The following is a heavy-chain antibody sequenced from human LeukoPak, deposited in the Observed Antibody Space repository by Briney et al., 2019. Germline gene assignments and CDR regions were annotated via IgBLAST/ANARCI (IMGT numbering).Heavy chain of an antibody. Sequence: SETLSLTCTVSGGSISSYYWSWIRQPPGKGLEWIGYIYYSGSTNYNPSLKSRVTISVDTSKNQFSLKLSSVTAADTAVYYCAGEMATITGAFDIWGQGTMVTVSS. CDR2: IYYSGST. CDR1: GGSISSYY. V-gene: IGHV4-59*01. CDR3: AGEMATITGAFDI. J-gene: IGHJ3*02. D-gene: IGHD5-24*01.